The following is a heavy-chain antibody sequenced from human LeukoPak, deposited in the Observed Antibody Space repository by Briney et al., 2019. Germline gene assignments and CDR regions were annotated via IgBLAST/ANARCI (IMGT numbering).Heavy chain of an antibody. Sequence: KTSETLSLTCAVSGGSISSGGYSWSWIRQPPGKGLEWIGYIYHSGSTYYNPSLKSRVTISVDRSKNQFSLKLSSVTAADTAVYYCARAPDYYGSGSFDAFDIWGQGTVVTVSS. D-gene: IGHD3-10*01. CDR2: IYHSGST. CDR1: GGSISSGGYS. V-gene: IGHV4-30-2*01. CDR3: ARAPDYYGSGSFDAFDI. J-gene: IGHJ3*02.